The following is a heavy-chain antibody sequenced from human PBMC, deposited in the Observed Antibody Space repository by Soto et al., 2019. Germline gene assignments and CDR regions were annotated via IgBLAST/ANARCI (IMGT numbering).Heavy chain of an antibody. D-gene: IGHD2-15*01. V-gene: IGHV4-59*08. CDR1: GGSISSYY. CDR3: ASEVVAATNWFDP. Sequence: PSETLSLTCTVSGGSISSYYWSWIRQPPGKGLEWIGYIYYSGSTNYNPSLKSRVTISVDTSKNQFSLKLSSVTAADTAVYYCASEVVAATNWFDPWGQGTLVTVSS. CDR2: IYYSGST. J-gene: IGHJ5*02.